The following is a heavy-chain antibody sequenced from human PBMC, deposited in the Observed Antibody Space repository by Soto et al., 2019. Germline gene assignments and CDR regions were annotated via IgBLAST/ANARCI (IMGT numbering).Heavy chain of an antibody. V-gene: IGHV3-23*01. D-gene: IGHD4-17*01. Sequence: EVQLLESGGGLVQPGGSLRRSGAASGFTFSSDAMSWVRQAPGKGLVWVSAISGRGGSTYYADSVKGRFTISRDNSKNTLYLQMTSLRAEDTAVYYCAKVKTYYDYGDYVTGACDIWGKGTMVTVSS. J-gene: IGHJ3*02. CDR3: AKVKTYYDYGDYVTGACDI. CDR1: GFTFSSDA. CDR2: ISGRGGST.